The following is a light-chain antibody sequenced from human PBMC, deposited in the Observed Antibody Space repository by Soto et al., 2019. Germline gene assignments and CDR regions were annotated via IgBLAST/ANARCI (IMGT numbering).Light chain of an antibody. CDR3: QQYNNWPPTT. CDR2: GAS. Sequence: EIVMTQSPATLSVSPGERATLSCRASQSVSSNLAWYQQKPGQAPRLLIYGASTRATGIPARFGGSGSGTEFTCTISSLQSEDFAVYYCQQYNNWPPTTFGQGTKLEIK. V-gene: IGKV3-15*01. CDR1: QSVSSN. J-gene: IGKJ2*01.